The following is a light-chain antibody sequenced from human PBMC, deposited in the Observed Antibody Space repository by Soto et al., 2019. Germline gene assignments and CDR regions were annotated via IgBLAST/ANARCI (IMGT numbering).Light chain of an antibody. V-gene: IGKV3-20*01. J-gene: IGKJ5*01. CDR3: QQYGSSPIIT. CDR1: QSLSTSY. Sequence: EIVLTQSPGTLSLSPGERATLSCRASQSLSTSYLAWYQQKPGQAPRLLIYATSSRATGIPDRFSGSGSGTTFTLTISRLEPEDFAVYSCQQYGSSPIITFGQGTRLEIK. CDR2: ATS.